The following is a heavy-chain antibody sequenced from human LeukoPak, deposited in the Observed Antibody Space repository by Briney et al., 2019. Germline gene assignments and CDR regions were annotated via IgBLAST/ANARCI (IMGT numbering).Heavy chain of an antibody. CDR3: AKIYDSSGPDDAFDI. Sequence: PGGSLRLSCAASGFTFDDYAMHWVRRAPGKGLEWVSLISGDGGSTYYADSVKGRFTISRDNSKNSLYLQMNSLRTEDTALYYCAKIYDSSGPDDAFDIWGQGTMVTVSS. CDR1: GFTFDDYA. V-gene: IGHV3-43*02. J-gene: IGHJ3*02. CDR2: ISGDGGST. D-gene: IGHD3-22*01.